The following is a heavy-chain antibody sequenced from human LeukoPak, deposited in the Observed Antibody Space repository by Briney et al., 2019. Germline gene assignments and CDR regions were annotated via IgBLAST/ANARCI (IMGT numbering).Heavy chain of an antibody. CDR3: AKEGSYGYYFDY. D-gene: IGHD5-18*01. V-gene: IGHV3-30*18. CDR2: ISYDGSNK. J-gene: IGHJ4*02. Sequence: GGSLRLSCAASGFTFSSYGMHWVRQAPGKGLEWVAVISYDGSNKYYADSVKGRFTISRDNSKNTLYLQMNSLRAEDTAVYYCAKEGSYGYYFDYWCQGTLVTVSS. CDR1: GFTFSSYG.